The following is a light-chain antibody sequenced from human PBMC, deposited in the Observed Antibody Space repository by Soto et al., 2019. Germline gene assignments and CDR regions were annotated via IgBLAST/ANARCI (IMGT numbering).Light chain of an antibody. Sequence: QSVLTQPASVSGSPGQSITISCTGTSSDVGGYNYVSWYQHHPGKAPKLMIYDVFHRPSGISTRFSGSKSGNTASLTISGLQAEYEADYYCSSYASSSTLVFGTGTKVTVL. CDR2: DVF. V-gene: IGLV2-14*03. CDR3: SSYASSSTLV. CDR1: SSDVGGYNY. J-gene: IGLJ1*01.